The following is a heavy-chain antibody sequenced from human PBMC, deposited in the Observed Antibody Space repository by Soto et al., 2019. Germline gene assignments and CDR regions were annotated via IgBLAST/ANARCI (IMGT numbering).Heavy chain of an antibody. J-gene: IGHJ4*02. CDR1: GVSISSYY. D-gene: IGHD6-19*01. V-gene: IGHV4-59*01. Sequence: SETLSLTCTVSGVSISSYYWSWIRQPPGKGLEWIGYISYSGTTNYNPSLKSRVTISVDTSKNQFSLKLSSVTAADTAVYYCARDQGGGWSNIDYWGQGTLVTVSS. CDR2: ISYSGTT. CDR3: ARDQGGGWSNIDY.